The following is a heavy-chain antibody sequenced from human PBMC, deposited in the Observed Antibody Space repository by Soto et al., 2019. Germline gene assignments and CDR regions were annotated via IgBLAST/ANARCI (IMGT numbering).Heavy chain of an antibody. J-gene: IGHJ3*02. V-gene: IGHV3-30*04. Sequence: QVQLVESGGGVVQPGRSLRLSCAASGFTFSRYSIHWVRQVPAKGLGWVAAVSYDGSGKYYADSVRGRFTISRDTSSTTVFLQMSSLSPEDAAVYYCARVDRELRVLLNAFDIWGQGTMVTVSS. CDR1: GFTFSRYS. CDR2: VSYDGSGK. D-gene: IGHD1-1*01. CDR3: ARVDRELRVLLNAFDI.